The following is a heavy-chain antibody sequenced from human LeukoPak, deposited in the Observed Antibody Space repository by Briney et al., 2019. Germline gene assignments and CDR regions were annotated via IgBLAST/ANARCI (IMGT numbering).Heavy chain of an antibody. CDR2: IYYSGST. CDR1: GGSISSYY. CDR3: ASSSSWTPPYYYYGMDV. D-gene: IGHD6-13*01. Sequence: PSETLSLTCTVSGGSISSYYWSWIRQPPGKGLEWIGYIYYSGSTNYNPSLKSLVIISVDTSKNQFSLKLRSVTAADTAVYYCASSSSWTPPYYYYGMDVWGQGTTVTVSS. V-gene: IGHV4-59*08. J-gene: IGHJ6*02.